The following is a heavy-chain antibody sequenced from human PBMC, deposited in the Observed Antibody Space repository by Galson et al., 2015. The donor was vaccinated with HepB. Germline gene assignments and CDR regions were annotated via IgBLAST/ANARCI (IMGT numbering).Heavy chain of an antibody. CDR3: AKPKATDGPLFGLDV. CDR2: IWYNGNKK. CDR1: GFNFRDYG. Sequence: SLRLSCAASGFNFRDYGIHWVRQAPAKGLEWVAVIWYNGNKKYNGDSVKGRFTMSRDNSKHMVYLQMDSLRAEDTAIYYCAKPKATDGPLFGLDVWGQGTTVTVSS. V-gene: IGHV3-33*06. D-gene: IGHD5-24*01. J-gene: IGHJ6*02.